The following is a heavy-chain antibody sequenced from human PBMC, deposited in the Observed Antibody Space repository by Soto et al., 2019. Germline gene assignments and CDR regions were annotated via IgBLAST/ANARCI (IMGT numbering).Heavy chain of an antibody. CDR3: ARGSWDDVTGHYYMDV. D-gene: IGHD3-9*01. CDR1: GDSVSSNSAG. V-gene: IGHV6-1*01. CDR2: TYYRSKWYE. J-gene: IGHJ6*03. Sequence: QVHLQLSGPGLVKPSQTLSLTCAISGDSVSSNSAGWNWIRQTPSRGLEWLGRTYYRSKWYENYAVAVKSRITIIPDTSKNQFSLQLNSVTPEDTAVYYCARGSWDDVTGHYYMDVWGKGTTVTVSS.